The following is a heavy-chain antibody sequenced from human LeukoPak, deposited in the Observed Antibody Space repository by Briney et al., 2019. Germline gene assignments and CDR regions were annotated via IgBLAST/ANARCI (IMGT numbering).Heavy chain of an antibody. CDR2: INQDGSEK. V-gene: IGHV3-7*01. D-gene: IGHD6-13*01. Sequence: GGSLRLSCAVSEFTFSGYWMNWVRQAPGKGPEWVANINQDGSEKHYVDSVKGRFTISRDNAKNSLFLQMNSLRVEDTAVFYCARGGFVGAADYWGQGTLVTVSS. J-gene: IGHJ4*02. CDR3: ARGGFVGAADY. CDR1: EFTFSGYW.